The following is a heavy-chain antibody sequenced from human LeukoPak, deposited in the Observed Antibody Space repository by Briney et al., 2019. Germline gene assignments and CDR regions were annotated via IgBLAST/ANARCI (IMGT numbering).Heavy chain of an antibody. J-gene: IGHJ4*02. CDR2: IYHTGSV. V-gene: IGHV4-4*02. CDR1: GVSINSDYW. Sequence: SETLSLTCAVSGVSINSDYWWTWVRQSPGKGLEWIGEIYHTGSVNYNLSLESRVTISRDRSKNQFSLMLRSVTAADTAVYYCARHDDFLSAYNYWGQGILVTVSS. CDR3: ARHDDFLSAYNY. D-gene: IGHD3-3*01.